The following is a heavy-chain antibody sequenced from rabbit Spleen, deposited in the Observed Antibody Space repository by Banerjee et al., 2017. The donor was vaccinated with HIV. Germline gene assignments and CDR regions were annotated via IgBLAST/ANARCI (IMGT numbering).Heavy chain of an antibody. J-gene: IGHJ4*01. D-gene: IGHD1-1*01. V-gene: IGHV1S45*01. Sequence: QEQLEESGGGLVKPEGSLTLTCKASGVSLNDKDVMCWVRQAPGKGLEWIACINAAGTNGGTWFASWVNGRFTISKTSSTTVTLQMNSLTAADTATYFCAREDVGGSVSLWGPGTLVTVS. CDR3: AREDVGGSVSL. CDR2: INAAGTNGGT. CDR1: GVSLNDKDV.